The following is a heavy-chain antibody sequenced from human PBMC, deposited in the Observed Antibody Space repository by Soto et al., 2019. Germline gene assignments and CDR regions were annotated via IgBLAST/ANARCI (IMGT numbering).Heavy chain of an antibody. Sequence: SVKVSCKASGGTFSSYAISWLRQAPGQGLEWMGGIIPIFGTANYAQKFQGRVTITADESTSTAYMELSSLRSEDTAVYYCAMRRTTGTTGYSYGMDVWGQGTTVTVCS. J-gene: IGHJ6*02. V-gene: IGHV1-69*13. D-gene: IGHD4-4*01. CDR2: IIPIFGTA. CDR1: GGTFSSYA. CDR3: AMRRTTGTTGYSYGMDV.